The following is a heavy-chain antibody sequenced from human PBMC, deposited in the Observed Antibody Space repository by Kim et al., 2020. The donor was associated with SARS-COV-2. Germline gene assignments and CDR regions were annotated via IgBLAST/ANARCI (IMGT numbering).Heavy chain of an antibody. V-gene: IGHV1-8*01. D-gene: IGHD3-9*01. CDR3: ARGPRRYYDILTGYYIGYYYYGMDV. Sequence: ASVKVSCKASGYTFTSYDINWVRQATGQGLEWMGWMNPNSGNTGYAQKFQGRVTMTRNTSISTAYMELSSLRSEDTAVYYCARGPRRYYDILTGYYIGYYYYGMDVWGQGTTVTVSS. CDR1: GYTFTSYD. J-gene: IGHJ6*02. CDR2: MNPNSGNT.